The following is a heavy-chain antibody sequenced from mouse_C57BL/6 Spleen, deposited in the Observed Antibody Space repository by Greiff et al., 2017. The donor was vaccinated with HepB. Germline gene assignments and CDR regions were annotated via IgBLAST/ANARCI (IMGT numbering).Heavy chain of an antibody. Sequence: QVQLQQSGAELVKPGASVKLSCKASGYTFTSYWMHWVKQRPGQGLEWIGMIHPNSGSTNYNEKFKSKATLTVDKSSSTAYMQLSSLTSEDSAVYYCARPSFYEDYPWFAYWGQGTLVTVSA. CDR2: IHPNSGST. CDR1: GYTFTSYW. J-gene: IGHJ3*01. CDR3: ARPSFYEDYPWFAY. V-gene: IGHV1-64*01. D-gene: IGHD2-3*01.